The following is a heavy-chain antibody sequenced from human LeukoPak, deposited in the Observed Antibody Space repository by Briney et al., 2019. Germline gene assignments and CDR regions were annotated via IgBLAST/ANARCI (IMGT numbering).Heavy chain of an antibody. Sequence: PSETLSLTCTVSGGSISSYYWSWIRQPAGKGLEWIGRIYTSGSTNYNPSLKSRVTMSVDTSKNQFSLKLSSVTAADTAVYYCARDDPLLLWFGGYMDVWGKGTTVTISS. CDR1: GGSISSYY. J-gene: IGHJ6*03. CDR3: ARDDPLLLWFGGYMDV. V-gene: IGHV4-4*07. CDR2: IYTSGST. D-gene: IGHD3-10*01.